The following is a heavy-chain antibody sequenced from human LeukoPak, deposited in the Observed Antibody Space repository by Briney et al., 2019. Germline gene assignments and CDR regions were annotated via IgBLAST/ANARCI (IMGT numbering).Heavy chain of an antibody. CDR2: ISYDGSNK. V-gene: IGHV3-30*04. CDR1: GFTFSSYA. CDR3: QTGGS. Sequence: GGSLRLSCAASGFTFSSYAMHWVRQAPGKGLEWVAVISYDGSNKYYADSVKGRFTISRDNSKNTLYLQMNSLRAEDTAVYYCQTGGSWGQGTLVTVSS. D-gene: IGHD2-8*02. J-gene: IGHJ5*02.